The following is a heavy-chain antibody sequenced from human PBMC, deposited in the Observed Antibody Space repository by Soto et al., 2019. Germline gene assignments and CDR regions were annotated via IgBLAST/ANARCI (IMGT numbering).Heavy chain of an antibody. D-gene: IGHD3-16*02. V-gene: IGHV1-18*01. CDR3: ARDYRVIREEYAFDI. J-gene: IGHJ3*02. Sequence: ASVKVSCKASGYTFTSYGISWVRQAPGQGLEWMGWISAYNGNTNYAQKLQGRVTMTTDTSTSTAYMELRSLRSDDTAVYYCARDYRVIREEYAFDIWGQGTMVTVSS. CDR1: GYTFTSYG. CDR2: ISAYNGNT.